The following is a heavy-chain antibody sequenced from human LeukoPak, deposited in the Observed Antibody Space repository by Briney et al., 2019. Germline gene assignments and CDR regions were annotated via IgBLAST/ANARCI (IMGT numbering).Heavy chain of an antibody. Sequence: SVKVSCKASGGTFSSYAISWVRQAPGQGLEWMGGIIPIFGTANYAQKFQGRVTITADESTSTAYMELSSLRSEDTAVYYCARDYYDSSGYNYYMDVWGKGTTVAISS. D-gene: IGHD3-22*01. J-gene: IGHJ6*03. V-gene: IGHV1-69*13. CDR2: IIPIFGTA. CDR3: ARDYYDSSGYNYYMDV. CDR1: GGTFSSYA.